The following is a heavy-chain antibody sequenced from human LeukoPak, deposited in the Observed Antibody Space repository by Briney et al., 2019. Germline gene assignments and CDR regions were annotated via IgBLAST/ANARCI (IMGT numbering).Heavy chain of an antibody. J-gene: IGHJ4*02. CDR2: VSYSGST. D-gene: IGHD3-22*01. Sequence: SETLSLTCAVYGGSFSGYYWSWIHQPPGKGLEWIGSVSYSGSTYYNLSLKSRVTISVDSSKNQFSLKLSSVTAADTAVYYCARDQATIILGYFDYWGQGTLVTVSS. V-gene: IGHV4-34*01. CDR1: GGSFSGYY. CDR3: ARDQATIILGYFDY.